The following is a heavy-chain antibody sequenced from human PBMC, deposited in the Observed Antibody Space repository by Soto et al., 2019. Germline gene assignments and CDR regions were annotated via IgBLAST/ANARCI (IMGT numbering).Heavy chain of an antibody. Sequence: VASVKVSCKASGYTFTSYYMHWVRQAPGQGLEWMGIINPSGGSTSYAQKFQGRVTMTRDTSTSTVYMELSSLRSEDTAVYYCARPYSSGYYYSSLAFDIWGQGTMVTVSS. J-gene: IGHJ3*02. CDR1: GYTFTSYY. D-gene: IGHD3-22*01. CDR2: INPSGGST. CDR3: ARPYSSGYYYSSLAFDI. V-gene: IGHV1-46*01.